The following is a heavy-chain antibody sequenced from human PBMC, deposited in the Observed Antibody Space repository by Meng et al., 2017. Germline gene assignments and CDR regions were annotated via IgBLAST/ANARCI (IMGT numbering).Heavy chain of an antibody. D-gene: IGHD4-17*01. V-gene: IGHV1-8*01. CDR2: MNPKSGNT. CDR1: GYTFTNYD. J-gene: IGHJ4*02. Sequence: QVQLVQSAAEVKKPGASGKVSCKTSGYTFTNYDINWVRRATGQGLEWVGWMNPKSGNTGFAQKFQGRVTMTRDTSITTAYMELSSLRSEDTAVYYCARVYGDIDYWGQGTLVTVSS. CDR3: ARVYGDIDY.